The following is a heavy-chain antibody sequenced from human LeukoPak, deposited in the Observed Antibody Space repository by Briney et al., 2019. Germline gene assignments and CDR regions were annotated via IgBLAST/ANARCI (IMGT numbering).Heavy chain of an antibody. J-gene: IGHJ4*02. D-gene: IGHD5-12*01. CDR2: ISSSNSYI. V-gene: IGHV3-21*01. Sequence: GGSLRLSCAASGFTFSSYSMNWVRQAPGKGLEWVSSISSSNSYIYNADSVKGRFTISRDNAKNTLYLQMSSLRAEDTALYYCARASDIVATILFDFWGQGTLVTVSS. CDR3: ARASDIVATILFDF. CDR1: GFTFSSYS.